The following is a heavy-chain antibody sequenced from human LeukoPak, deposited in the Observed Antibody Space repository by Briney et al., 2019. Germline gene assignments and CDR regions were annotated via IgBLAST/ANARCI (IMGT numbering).Heavy chain of an antibody. CDR1: GYSFTSNW. D-gene: IGHD2-21*02. CDR2: IYPGDSDT. J-gene: IGHJ3*02. Sequence: GESLKISCKGSGYSFTSNWIGWVRQMPGKGLEWMGIIYPGDSDTRYRPAFQGQVTISADKSISTAYLQWSSLKASDTAMYYCARRCGGDCFDAFDIWGQGTMVIVSS. V-gene: IGHV5-51*01. CDR3: ARRCGGDCFDAFDI.